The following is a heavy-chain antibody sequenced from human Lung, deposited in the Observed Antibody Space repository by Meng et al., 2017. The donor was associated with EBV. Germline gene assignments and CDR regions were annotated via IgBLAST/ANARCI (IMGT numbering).Heavy chain of an antibody. J-gene: IGHJ4*02. CDR1: GFTFNNFG. V-gene: IGHV3-30*18. CDR3: AKNYDSGSHWVPSFDF. D-gene: IGHD3-10*01. CDR2: ISFDGNNK. Sequence: QVQLGXXXXXXVQXGXXXRLSXXASGFTFNNFGFHWVRQAPGKGLEWVSIISFDGNNKYYAASVKGRFTISRDESRNTLYLQMDSLRTEDTAVYYCAKNYDSGSHWVPSFDFWGQGTLVTVSS.